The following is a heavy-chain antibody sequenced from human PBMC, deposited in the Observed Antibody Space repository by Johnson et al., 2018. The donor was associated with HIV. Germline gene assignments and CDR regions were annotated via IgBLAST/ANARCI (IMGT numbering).Heavy chain of an antibody. D-gene: IGHD4-17*01. V-gene: IGHV3-30*03. Sequence: QVLLVESGGGVVQPGRSLRLSCAASGFTFSSYDMHWVRQAPGKGLEWVAVISYDGSNKYYADSVKGRFTISRDNSKNTLYLQMNSLRAEDTAVYYCARGGLGDYVVAFDIWGQGTMVTVSS. CDR2: ISYDGSNK. CDR1: GFTFSSYD. CDR3: ARGGLGDYVVAFDI. J-gene: IGHJ3*02.